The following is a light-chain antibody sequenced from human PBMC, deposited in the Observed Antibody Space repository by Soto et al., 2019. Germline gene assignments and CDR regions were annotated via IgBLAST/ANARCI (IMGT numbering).Light chain of an antibody. CDR1: QSVSSS. Sequence: IELTQSPSSLSLSPGERATLSCRASQSVSSSLAWYQQKTGQAPRLLIYGASSRATGIPDRFSGSGSGTDFTLTISRLEPEDFAVYFCQHYNNWPWTFGQGTKVDIK. CDR3: QHYNNWPWT. J-gene: IGKJ1*01. CDR2: GAS. V-gene: IGKV3-20*01.